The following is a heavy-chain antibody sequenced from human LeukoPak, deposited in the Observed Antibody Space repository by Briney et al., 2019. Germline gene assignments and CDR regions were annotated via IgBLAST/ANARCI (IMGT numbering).Heavy chain of an antibody. D-gene: IGHD1-14*01. J-gene: IGHJ3*02. CDR1: GFTFSSYS. CDR3: ARTGNHDAFDI. CDR2: ISSSSSYI. Sequence: PGGSLRLSCAASGFTFSSYSMNWVRQAPGKGRGWVSSISSSSSYIYYADSVKGRFTISRDNAKSSLYLQMNSLRAEDTAVYYCARTGNHDAFDIWGQGTMVTVSS. V-gene: IGHV3-21*01.